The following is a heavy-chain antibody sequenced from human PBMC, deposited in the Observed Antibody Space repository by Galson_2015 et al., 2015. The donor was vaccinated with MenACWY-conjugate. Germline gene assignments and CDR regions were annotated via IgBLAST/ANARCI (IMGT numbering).Heavy chain of an antibody. D-gene: IGHD1-26*01. Sequence: GWINAGNGNTKYSQKFQGRVTITRDTSASTAYMELSSLRSEDTAVYYCARQSSGSYFDYWGQGTLVTVSS. V-gene: IGHV1-3*01. CDR2: INAGNGNT. J-gene: IGHJ4*02. CDR3: ARQSSGSYFDY.